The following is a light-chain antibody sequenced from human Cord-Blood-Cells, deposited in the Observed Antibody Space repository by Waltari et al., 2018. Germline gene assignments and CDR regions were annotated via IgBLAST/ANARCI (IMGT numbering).Light chain of an antibody. Sequence: QSVLTQPPSVSGAPGQRVHLSCTGSSSNIGAGYDVHWYQRLPGTAPNLLIYGNSNRPSGVPDRFSGSKSGTSASLAITGLQAEDEADYYCQSYDSSLSGSVFGGGTKLTVL. CDR1: SSNIGAGYD. CDR3: QSYDSSLSGSV. V-gene: IGLV1-40*01. J-gene: IGLJ3*02. CDR2: GNS.